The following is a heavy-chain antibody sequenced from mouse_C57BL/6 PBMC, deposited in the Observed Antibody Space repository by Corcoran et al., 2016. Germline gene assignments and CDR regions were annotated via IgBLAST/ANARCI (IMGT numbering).Heavy chain of an antibody. D-gene: IGHD1-1*01. J-gene: IGHJ2*01. V-gene: IGHV1-26*01. Sequence: EVQLQQSGPELVKPGASVKISCKASGYTFTDYYMNWVKQSHGKSLEWIGDINPNNGGTSYNQKFKGKATLTVDKSSSTAYVELRSLTSEDSAVYYCASDYYGYFDYWGQGTTLTVSS. CDR1: GYTFTDYY. CDR3: ASDYYGYFDY. CDR2: INPNNGGT.